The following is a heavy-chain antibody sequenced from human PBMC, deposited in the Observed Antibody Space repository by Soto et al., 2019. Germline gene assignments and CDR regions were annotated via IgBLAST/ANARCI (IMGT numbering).Heavy chain of an antibody. CDR2: IYYSGST. CDR3: ARGELLVPYYFDY. V-gene: IGHV4-59*01. CDR1: GGSISSYY. D-gene: IGHD3-10*01. Sequence: CSVSGGSISSYYWSWIRQPPGKGLEWIGYIYYSGSTNYNPSLKSRVTISVDTSKNQFSLKLSSVTAADTAVYYCARGELLVPYYFDYWGQGTLVTVSS. J-gene: IGHJ4*02.